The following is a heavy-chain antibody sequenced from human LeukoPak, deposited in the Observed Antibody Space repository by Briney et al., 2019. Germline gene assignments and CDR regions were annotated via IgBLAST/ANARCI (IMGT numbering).Heavy chain of an antibody. V-gene: IGHV3-21*01. Sequence: GGSLRLSCAATGFTFSSYSMNWVRQAPGKGLEWVSSVSRSSRHMYYADSVKGRFTISGDDAKNSLSLQMDSLRAEESAVYYCVRDLDTVTPAFLVYWGQGTLVTVSS. D-gene: IGHD4-11*01. CDR3: VRDLDTVTPAFLVY. CDR2: VSRSSRHM. J-gene: IGHJ4*02. CDR1: GFTFSSYS.